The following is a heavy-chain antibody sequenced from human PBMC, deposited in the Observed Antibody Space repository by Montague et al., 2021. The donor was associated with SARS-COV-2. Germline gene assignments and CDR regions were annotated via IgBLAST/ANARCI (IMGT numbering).Heavy chain of an antibody. D-gene: IGHD6-13*01. CDR3: ATLSRRTAAGTRDYFGLDV. V-gene: IGHV4-4*02. CDR2: IFHSGTI. Sequence: SETLSLTCRVSGDSISTSTWWTWVRQTPGKGLEWIGEIFHSGTINHNPSLKSRVSISVDKSNNQFSLRLSSLTAADTAVYYCATLSRRTAAGTRDYFGLDVWGQGTTVVVSS. CDR1: GDSISTSTW. J-gene: IGHJ6*02.